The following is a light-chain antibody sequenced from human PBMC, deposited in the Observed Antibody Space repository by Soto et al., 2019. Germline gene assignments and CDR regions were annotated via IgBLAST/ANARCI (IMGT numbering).Light chain of an antibody. V-gene: IGLV2-14*03. J-gene: IGLJ2*01. CDR2: DVI. CDR1: SSDVGGYNF. CDR3: SSYTTASSLL. Sequence: QSALTQPASVSGSPGQSITISCTGTSSDVGGYNFVSWYQHHPGQAPKLIIYDVINRPSGVSSRFSGSKSGNTASLTISGLQAEDEADYYCSSYTTASSLLFGGGTKLTVL.